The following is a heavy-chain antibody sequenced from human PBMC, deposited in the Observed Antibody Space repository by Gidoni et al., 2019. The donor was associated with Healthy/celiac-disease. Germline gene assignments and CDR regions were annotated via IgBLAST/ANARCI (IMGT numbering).Heavy chain of an antibody. CDR2: ISGSGGST. J-gene: IGHJ3*02. Sequence: VPLLESGGGLVQPGGSLRLSCAASGVTFSRFAMSWVRQALGKGLEWVSAISGSGGSTYYADSVKVRFTISRDNSKNTLYLQMNSLRAEDTAVYYCAKDHDSSGYYYDAFDIWGQGTMVTVSS. V-gene: IGHV3-23*01. D-gene: IGHD3-22*01. CDR1: GVTFSRFA. CDR3: AKDHDSSGYYYDAFDI.